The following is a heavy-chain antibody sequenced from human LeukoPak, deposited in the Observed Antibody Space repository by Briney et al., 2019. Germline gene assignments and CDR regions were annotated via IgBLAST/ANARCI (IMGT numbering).Heavy chain of an antibody. CDR3: ARGPRFVSAAPLLHFDY. CDR2: IYYSGST. Sequence: SETLSLTCTVSGGSISSGDYYWSWIRQPPGKGLEWIGYIYYSGSTYYNPSLKSRVTISVDTSKNQFSLKLSSVTAADTAVYYCARGPRFVSAAPLLHFDYWGQGTLVTVSS. D-gene: IGHD2-2*01. J-gene: IGHJ4*02. CDR1: GGSISSGDYY. V-gene: IGHV4-30-4*08.